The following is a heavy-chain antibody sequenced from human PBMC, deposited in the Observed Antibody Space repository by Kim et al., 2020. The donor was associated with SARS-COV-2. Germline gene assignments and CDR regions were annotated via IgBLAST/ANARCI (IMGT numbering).Heavy chain of an antibody. J-gene: IGHJ3*02. CDR1: GFTFSAYD. D-gene: IGHD3-16*01. V-gene: IGHV3-48*02. CDR3: VRDRMGGAFDI. Sequence: GGSLRLSCTTSGFTFSAYDMIWVRQAPGKGLEWLSFITKSSTTIYYADSVKGRFTTSRDNAKNSLHLQMNSLKDEDTAVYYCVRDRMGGAFDIWGQGTLV. CDR2: ITKSSTTI.